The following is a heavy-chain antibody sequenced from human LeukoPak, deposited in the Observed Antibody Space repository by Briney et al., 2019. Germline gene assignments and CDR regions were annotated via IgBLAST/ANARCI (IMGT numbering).Heavy chain of an antibody. V-gene: IGHV4-30-4*01. CDR3: ASTPLGATSVFDI. CDR1: GGSISSGDYY. Sequence: PSQTLSLTCTVSGGSISSGDYYWSWIRQPPGKGLEWIGYIYYSGSTNYNPSLKSRVTISVDTSKNQFSLKLSSVTAADTAVYYCASTPLGATSVFDIWGQGTMVTVSS. CDR2: IYYSGST. J-gene: IGHJ3*02. D-gene: IGHD1-26*01.